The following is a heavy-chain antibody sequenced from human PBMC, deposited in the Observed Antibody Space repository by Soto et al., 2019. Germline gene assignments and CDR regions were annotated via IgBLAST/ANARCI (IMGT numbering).Heavy chain of an antibody. D-gene: IGHD2-21*02. CDR1: GFTFSSYA. V-gene: IGHV3-23*01. CDR3: AKGAYCGGDCYYYFDY. J-gene: IGHJ4*02. Sequence: GGSLRLSCAASGFTFSSYAMSWVRQAPGKGLEWVSAISGSGGSTYYADSVKGRFTISRDNSKNTLYLQMNSVRAEDTAVYYCAKGAYCGGDCYYYFDYWGQGTLVTVSS. CDR2: ISGSGGST.